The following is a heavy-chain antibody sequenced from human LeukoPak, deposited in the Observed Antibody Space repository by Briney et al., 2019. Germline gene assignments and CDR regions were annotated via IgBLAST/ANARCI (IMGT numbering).Heavy chain of an antibody. CDR2: IKSKTDGGTT. CDR1: GFTFSNAW. Sequence: GGSLRLSCAASGFTFSNAWMSWVRQAPGKGLEWVGRIKSKTDGGTTDYAAPVKGRFTISRDDSKNTLYLQMNSLKTEDTAVYYCTTGPARFTVTTFPNYWGQGTLVTVSS. V-gene: IGHV3-15*01. CDR3: TTGPARFTVTTFPNY. D-gene: IGHD4-17*01. J-gene: IGHJ4*02.